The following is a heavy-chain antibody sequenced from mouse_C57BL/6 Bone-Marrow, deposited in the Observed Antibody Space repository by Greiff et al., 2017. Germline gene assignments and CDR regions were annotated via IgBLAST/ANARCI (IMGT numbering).Heavy chain of an antibody. CDR1: GFSLTSYG. J-gene: IGHJ4*01. CDR2: IWSDGST. CDR3: ARQGEVYYYAMDY. Sequence: VKLMESGPGLVAPSQSLSITCTVSGFSLTSYGVHWVRQPPGKGLEWLVVIWSDGSTTYNSDLKSRLSISKDNSKSQVFLKMNSLLTDDTAMYYCARQGEVYYYAMDYWGQGTSVTVSS. V-gene: IGHV2-6-1*01.